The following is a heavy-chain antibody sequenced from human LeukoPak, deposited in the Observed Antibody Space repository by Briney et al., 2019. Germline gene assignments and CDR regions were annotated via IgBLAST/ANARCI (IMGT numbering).Heavy chain of an antibody. J-gene: IGHJ4*02. CDR3: ARDRPQYSSSWYYFDY. Sequence: ASVKVSCKASGYTFTSYGISWVRQAPGQGLEWMGWISAYNGNTNYAQKLQGRVTMTTDTSTSTAYMELRSLRSDDTAVYYCARDRPQYSSSWYYFDYWGQGTLVTVSS. CDR2: ISAYNGNT. D-gene: IGHD6-13*01. CDR1: GYTFTSYG. V-gene: IGHV1-18*01.